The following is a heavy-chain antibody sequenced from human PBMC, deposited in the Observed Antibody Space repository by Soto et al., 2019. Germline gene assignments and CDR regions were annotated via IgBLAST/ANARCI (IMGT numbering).Heavy chain of an antibody. J-gene: IGHJ6*02. CDR1: GGSISSYY. V-gene: IGHV4-59*01. D-gene: IGHD2-2*01. CDR3: ARVTGGYCSSTSCYYYYGMDV. Sequence: SETLSLTCTVSGGSISSYYWSWIRQPPGKGLEWIGYIYYSGSTNYNPSLKSRVTISVDTSKNQFSLKLSSVTAADTAVYYCARVTGGYCSSTSCYYYYGMDVCGQGTTVTVSS. CDR2: IYYSGST.